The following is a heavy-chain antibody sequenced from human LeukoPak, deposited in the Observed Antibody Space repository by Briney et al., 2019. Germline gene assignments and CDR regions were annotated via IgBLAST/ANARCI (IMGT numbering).Heavy chain of an antibody. V-gene: IGHV3-23*01. D-gene: IGHD3-16*01. CDR3: ARVPFTASLGDYFDY. CDR1: GFTFSSYG. Sequence: SGGSLRLSCAASGFTFSSYGMSWVRQAPGKGLEWVSAISGSGGSTNYADSVKGRFSMSRDKSNGTVYLQLNSLRTDDTAVYFCARVPFTASLGDYFDYWGQGALVTVSS. CDR2: ISGSGGST. J-gene: IGHJ4*02.